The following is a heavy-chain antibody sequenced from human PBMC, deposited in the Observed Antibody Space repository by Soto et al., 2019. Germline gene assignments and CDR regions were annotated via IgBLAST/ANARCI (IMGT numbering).Heavy chain of an antibody. Sequence: EVQLVESGGGLVQPGGSLRLSCAASGFIFSSYWMSWVRQAPGKGLEWVANIKQDGSEKYYVDSVKGRFTISRDNAKNSLYLQMNSLRAEDTAVYYCARGGYYGSGRRGYFDYWGQGTLVTVSS. J-gene: IGHJ4*02. CDR2: IKQDGSEK. CDR1: GFIFSSYW. V-gene: IGHV3-7*01. CDR3: ARGGYYGSGRRGYFDY. D-gene: IGHD3-10*01.